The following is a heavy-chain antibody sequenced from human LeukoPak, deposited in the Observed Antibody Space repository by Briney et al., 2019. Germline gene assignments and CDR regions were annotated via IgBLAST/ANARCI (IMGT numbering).Heavy chain of an antibody. D-gene: IGHD3-22*01. J-gene: IGHJ4*02. CDR3: ARDRINMMVLGHDSGLDC. CDR1: GFSLSDYG. V-gene: IGHV3-30*03. CDR2: VSYDGGHK. Sequence: GGSLRLSCVGSGFSLSDYGIHWVRQAPGKGLEWVAVVSYDGGHKYYADSVKGRFTISRDTSSDTVSLQMNSLRVEDTALYYCARDRINMMVLGHDSGLDCRGQGTLVTVSS.